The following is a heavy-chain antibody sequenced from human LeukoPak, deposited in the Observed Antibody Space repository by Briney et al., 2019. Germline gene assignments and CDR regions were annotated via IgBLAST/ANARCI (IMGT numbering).Heavy chain of an antibody. CDR1: GFTFNNAW. D-gene: IGHD3-22*01. V-gene: IGHV3-74*01. CDR2: INSDGSST. J-gene: IGHJ4*02. CDR3: ARGGYYYDGSVPDFDY. Sequence: GGSLRLSCAASGFTFNNAWMHWVRQAPGKGLVWVSRINSDGSSTSYADSVKGRFTISRDNAKNTLYLQMNSLRAEDTAVYYCARGGYYYDGSVPDFDYWGQGTLVTVSS.